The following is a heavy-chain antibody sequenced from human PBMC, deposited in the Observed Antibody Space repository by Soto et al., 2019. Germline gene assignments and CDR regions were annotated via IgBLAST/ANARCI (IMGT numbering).Heavy chain of an antibody. CDR1: GYTFTNYW. CDR2: IFPSDSET. D-gene: IGHD2-15*01. J-gene: IGHJ4*02. V-gene: IGHV5-51*01. Sequence: LGESLKISCKVSGYTFTNYWIAWVRQMPGKGLESMGIIFPSDSETKYSPAFQGQVTMSVDKSITTAYLQWSSLKASDTAMYYCARGFNIGRPTPFDYWGQGTQVTVS. CDR3: ARGFNIGRPTPFDY.